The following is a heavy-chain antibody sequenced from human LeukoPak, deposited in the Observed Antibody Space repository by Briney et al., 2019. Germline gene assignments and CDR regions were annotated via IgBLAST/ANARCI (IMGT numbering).Heavy chain of an antibody. CDR1: GFTFSHYG. V-gene: IGHV3-33*06. CDR3: AKDAQRGFDYSNSLDK. CDR2: IWSGGTNR. J-gene: IGHJ4*02. Sequence: AGGSLRLSCATSGFTFSHYGMHGVRQAPGKGLEWVAVIWSGGTNRYYGDPVKGRFTISRDNFQRTVYLQMDSLRAEDTAVYYCAKDAQRGFDYSNSLDKWGQGTLVTVSS. D-gene: IGHD4-11*01.